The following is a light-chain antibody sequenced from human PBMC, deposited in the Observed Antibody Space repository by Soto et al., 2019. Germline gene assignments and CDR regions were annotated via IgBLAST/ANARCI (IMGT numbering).Light chain of an antibody. CDR1: QNIRNN. CDR3: QQYDNSPLT. CDR2: GAS. Sequence: EIVMTQSPSTVSVSPGERATLSCRASQNIRNNLAWYQQKPGQAPRLLIYGASSRATGIPDRFSGSGSGTDFTLTISRLEPEDFAVYYCQQYDNSPLTFAGGTKVDI. J-gene: IGKJ4*01. V-gene: IGKV3-20*01.